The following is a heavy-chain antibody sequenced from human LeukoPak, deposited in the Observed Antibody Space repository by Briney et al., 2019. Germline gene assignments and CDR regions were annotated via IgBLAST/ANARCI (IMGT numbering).Heavy chain of an antibody. V-gene: IGHV1-24*01. D-gene: IGHD4-17*01. CDR3: ATVYGDYPYYYYGMDV. Sequence: ASVKVSCRVSGYTLTELSMHWVRQAPGKGLEWMGGFDPEDGETIYAQKFQGRVTITEDTSTDTAYMELSSLRSEDTAVYYCATVYGDYPYYYYGMDVWGQGTTVTVSS. J-gene: IGHJ6*02. CDR1: GYTLTELS. CDR2: FDPEDGET.